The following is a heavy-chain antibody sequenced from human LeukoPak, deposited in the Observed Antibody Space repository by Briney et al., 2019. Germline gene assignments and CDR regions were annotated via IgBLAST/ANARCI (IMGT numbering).Heavy chain of an antibody. CDR3: ARGNPGVIDY. Sequence: ASVKVSFKASGCTFTSYYMHWVRQAPGQGLEWMGMINPSGGSTSYAQKFQGRVTMTRDTSTSTVYMELSSLRSEDTAVYYCARGNPGVIDYWGQGTLVTVSS. CDR1: GCTFTSYY. J-gene: IGHJ4*02. D-gene: IGHD3-10*01. V-gene: IGHV1-46*01. CDR2: INPSGGST.